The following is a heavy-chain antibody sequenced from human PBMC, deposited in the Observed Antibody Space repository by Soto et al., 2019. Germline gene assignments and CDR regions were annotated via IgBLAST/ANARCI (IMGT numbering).Heavy chain of an antibody. J-gene: IGHJ4*02. D-gene: IGHD2-15*01. Sequence: QVQLVQSGPEVKTPGASVKISCKASGYTFKNYGIKWVRQAPGQGLEWVGWITTYNGNRYSAEKFQGRVTMTTVISTSTTYLELRSPTSDVTVVYCCPRDARINGVAADRASNCWRKATLVTVSS. CDR1: GYTFKNYG. CDR2: ITTYNGNR. V-gene: IGHV1-18*01. CDR3: PRDARINGVAADRASNC.